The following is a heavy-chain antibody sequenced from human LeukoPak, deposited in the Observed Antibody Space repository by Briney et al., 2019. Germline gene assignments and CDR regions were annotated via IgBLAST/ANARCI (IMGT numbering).Heavy chain of an antibody. V-gene: IGHV4-38-2*02. Sequence: SETLSLTCTVSGYSISSGYYWGWIRQPPGKGLEWIGSIYHSGSTYYNPSLKSRVTISVDTSKNQFSLKLSPVTAADTAVYYCARPQGLYSGYDSDYWGQGTLVTVSS. CDR3: ARPQGLYSGYDSDY. J-gene: IGHJ4*02. CDR1: GYSISSGYY. CDR2: IYHSGST. D-gene: IGHD5-12*01.